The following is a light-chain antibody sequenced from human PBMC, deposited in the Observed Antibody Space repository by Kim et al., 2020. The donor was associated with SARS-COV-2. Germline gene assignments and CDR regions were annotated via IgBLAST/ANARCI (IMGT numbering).Light chain of an antibody. CDR3: NSRRTRGNFVV. V-gene: IGLV3-19*01. J-gene: IGLJ2*01. CDR2: CQN. Sequence: ALVRPVMITCRRDSRRSYYADCYQQKPGPAPVVVLYCQNNRPSWSPDRFSGASSGDTASLTITRAQAEDEADYYCNSRRTRGNFVVFGGGTKLTVL. CDR1: SRRSYY.